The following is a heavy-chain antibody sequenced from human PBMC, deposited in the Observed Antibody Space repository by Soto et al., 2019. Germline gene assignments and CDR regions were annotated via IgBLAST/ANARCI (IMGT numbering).Heavy chain of an antibody. D-gene: IGHD3-10*01. CDR2: INHSGSA. J-gene: IGHJ4*02. CDR1: GGSFSGYY. CDR3: ARGITMVRGVIPRPYFDY. V-gene: IGHV4-34*01. Sequence: SETLSLTCAVYGGSFSGYYWSWIRQPPGKGLEWIGEINHSGSANYNPSLKSRVTISADTSKNQFSLKLSSVTAADTAVYYCARGITMVRGVIPRPYFDYWGQGTLVTVSS.